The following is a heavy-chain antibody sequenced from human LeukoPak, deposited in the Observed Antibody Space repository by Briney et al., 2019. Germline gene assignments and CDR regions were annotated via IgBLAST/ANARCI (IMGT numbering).Heavy chain of an antibody. CDR2: IYTSGST. Sequence: SETLSLTCTVSGGSISSYYWRWLRQPAGKGLEWIGRIYTSGSTNYNPSLKSRVTMSVDTSKNQFSLKLSSVTAADTAVYYCAREYSSGWSRGFDYWGQGTLVTVSS. D-gene: IGHD6-19*01. V-gene: IGHV4-4*07. CDR3: AREYSSGWSRGFDY. J-gene: IGHJ4*02. CDR1: GGSISSYY.